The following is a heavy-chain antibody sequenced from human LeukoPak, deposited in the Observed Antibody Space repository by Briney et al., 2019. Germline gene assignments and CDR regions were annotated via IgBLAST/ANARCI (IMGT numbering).Heavy chain of an antibody. CDR3: ARDRSSAVAGTIHFFYYGMDV. J-gene: IGHJ6*02. Sequence: PSETLSLTCTVSGGSISSSSCYWGWIRQPPGKGLEWIGSIYYSGSTYYNPSLKSRVTMSVDTSKNQFSLKLSSVTAADTAVYYCARDRSSAVAGTIHFFYYGMDVWGQGTTVAVSS. CDR2: IYYSGST. CDR1: GGSISSSSCY. V-gene: IGHV4-39*07. D-gene: IGHD6-19*01.